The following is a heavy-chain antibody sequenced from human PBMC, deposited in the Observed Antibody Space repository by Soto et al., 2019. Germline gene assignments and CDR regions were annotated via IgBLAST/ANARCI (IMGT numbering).Heavy chain of an antibody. Sequence: ASVKVSCKASGYTFPGDGSIWVRQDTGQGLEWMGWISAYNGNTNYALKLQGRVTMTTDTSTSTAYMELRSLRSDDTAVYYCARIRLLASLLHTVVAVDYWGQGTLVTVSS. D-gene: IGHD3-3*01. J-gene: IGHJ4*02. CDR2: ISAYNGNT. V-gene: IGHV1-18*04. CDR1: GYTFPGDG. CDR3: ARIRLLASLLHTVVAVDY.